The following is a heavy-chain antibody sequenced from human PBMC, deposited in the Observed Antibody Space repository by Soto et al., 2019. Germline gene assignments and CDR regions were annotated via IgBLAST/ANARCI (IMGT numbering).Heavy chain of an antibody. V-gene: IGHV3-74*01. D-gene: IGHD5-18*01. J-gene: IGHJ4*02. Sequence: EVQLVESGGGLVQPGGSLRLSCISSGHTLSGYWMHWFRQSPGKGLEWVARISDDGSNTNYADSVKGRFTISRDNARNNVYLQMDSLTADDTAVYPCVRDRWGHTYVPPDYWGQGTLVNVYS. CDR3: VRDRWGHTYVPPDY. CDR1: GHTLSGYW. CDR2: ISDDGSNT.